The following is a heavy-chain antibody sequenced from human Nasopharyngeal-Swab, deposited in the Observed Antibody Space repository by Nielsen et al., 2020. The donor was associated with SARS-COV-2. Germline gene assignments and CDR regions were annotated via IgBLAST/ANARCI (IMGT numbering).Heavy chain of an antibody. Sequence: ASVKVSCKASGYTFTGYYMHWVRQAPGQGLEWMGWINPNSGGTNYAQKFQGWVTMTRDTSISTAYMELSRLRSDDTAVYYCARLYCGGDCSYYYYYGMDVWGQGTTVTVS. CDR1: GYTFTGYY. CDR3: ARLYCGGDCSYYYYYGMDV. V-gene: IGHV1-2*04. CDR2: INPNSGGT. D-gene: IGHD2-21*02. J-gene: IGHJ6*02.